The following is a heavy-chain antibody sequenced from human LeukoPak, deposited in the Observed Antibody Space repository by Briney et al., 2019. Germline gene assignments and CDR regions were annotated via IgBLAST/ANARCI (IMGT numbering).Heavy chain of an antibody. D-gene: IGHD3-9*01. Sequence: GGSLRLSCAASGFPFRDYYMTWIRQAPGKGLEWISYISRSGDTLYYADSVEGRFTISRDNAKNSLFLQMNSLRADDTAVYYCAREVVIFPDYYYYGMDVCGQGTTVTVSS. CDR1: GFPFRDYY. V-gene: IGHV3-11*01. CDR3: AREVVIFPDYYYYGMDV. J-gene: IGHJ6*02. CDR2: ISRSGDTL.